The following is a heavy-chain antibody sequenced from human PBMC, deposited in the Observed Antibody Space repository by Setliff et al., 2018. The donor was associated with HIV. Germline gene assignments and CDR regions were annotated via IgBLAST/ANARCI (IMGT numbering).Heavy chain of an antibody. Sequence: SSETLSLTCAVSGGSISSGGYSWTWIRQPPGKGLEWIGYIFHSGRIYYNPTLKSRVTISVDKSKNQFSLKLSSVTAADTAVYYCARDQRLSYWGQGTLVTVSS. CDR3: ARDQRLSY. CDR1: GGSISSGGYS. V-gene: IGHV4-30-2*01. J-gene: IGHJ4*02. CDR2: IFHSGRI.